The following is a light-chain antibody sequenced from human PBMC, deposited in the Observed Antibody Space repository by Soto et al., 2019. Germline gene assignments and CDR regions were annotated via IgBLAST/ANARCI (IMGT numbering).Light chain of an antibody. CDR3: QQRDNWPWT. J-gene: IGKJ1*01. Sequence: DIVLTQSPGTLYLSPGDRAMLSCRASQSVRSSYLAWYQQKPGQAPRLLIFGAARRATGIPDRFSGSGSGTDFTLIISSLEPEDFAVYYCQQRDNWPWTFGQGTKVEI. CDR1: QSVRSSY. V-gene: IGKV3D-20*02. CDR2: GAA.